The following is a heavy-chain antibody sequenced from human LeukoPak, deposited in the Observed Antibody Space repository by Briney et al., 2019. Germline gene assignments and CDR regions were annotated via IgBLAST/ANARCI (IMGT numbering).Heavy chain of an antibody. D-gene: IGHD3-3*01. CDR2: IKQDGSEK. CDR3: ARGFTIFGVVNTQTNNFDY. Sequence: GGSLRLSCAASGFTFSSYWMSWVRQAPGKGLEWVANIKQDGSEKYYVDSVKGRFTISRDNAKNSLYLQMNSLRAEDTAVYYCARGFTIFGVVNTQTNNFDYWGQGTLVTVSS. J-gene: IGHJ4*02. V-gene: IGHV3-7*01. CDR1: GFTFSSYW.